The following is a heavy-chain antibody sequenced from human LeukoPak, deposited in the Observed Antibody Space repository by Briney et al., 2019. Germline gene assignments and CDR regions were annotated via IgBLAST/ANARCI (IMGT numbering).Heavy chain of an antibody. Sequence: PGGSLRLSCAASGFTFSSYSMNWVRQAPGKGLEWVSFITRSSDHTYYADSVKGRFTISRDNAKNSLHLQMNSLRAEDTDVYYCARGVYDNKYYFDCWGQGTLATVSS. V-gene: IGHV3-21*01. CDR2: ITRSSDHT. J-gene: IGHJ4*02. CDR3: ARGVYDNKYYFDC. D-gene: IGHD5/OR15-5a*01. CDR1: GFTFSSYS.